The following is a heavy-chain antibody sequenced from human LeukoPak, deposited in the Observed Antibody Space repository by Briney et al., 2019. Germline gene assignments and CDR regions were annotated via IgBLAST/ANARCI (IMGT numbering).Heavy chain of an antibody. Sequence: PGGSLRLSCAASGFTFSRYWMHWVRHAPGKGLVWVSRIDTDGRIISYADSVKGRFTISRDNAKNMLHLQMNSLRAEDTAVYYCTRGMGDYWGQGTLVTVSS. J-gene: IGHJ4*02. CDR1: GFTFSRYW. CDR3: TRGMGDY. CDR2: IDTDGRII. D-gene: IGHD3-10*01. V-gene: IGHV3-74*01.